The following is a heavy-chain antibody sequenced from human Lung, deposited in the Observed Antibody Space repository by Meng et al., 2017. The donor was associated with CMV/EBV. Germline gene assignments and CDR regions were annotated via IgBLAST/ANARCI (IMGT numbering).Heavy chain of an antibody. Sequence: GESXKISCAASGFTFSNAWMSWVRQVPGQGLKWVGRIKSKADGGTTDYAAPVKGRFTISRDDSENTLYLHMNSLRTDDTGVYYCTTDSVAGPVYYYYGMDVWGPGNTVHGAS. D-gene: IGHD6-19*01. CDR2: IKSKADGGTT. CDR3: TTDSVAGPVYYYYGMDV. J-gene: IGHJ6*01. V-gene: IGHV3-15*01. CDR1: GFTFSNAW.